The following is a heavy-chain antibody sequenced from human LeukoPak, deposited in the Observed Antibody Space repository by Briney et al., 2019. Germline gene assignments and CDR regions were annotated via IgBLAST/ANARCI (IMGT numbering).Heavy chain of an antibody. CDR1: GFTFSSYA. CDR2: ISGSGGST. V-gene: IGHV3-23*01. Sequence: GSLRLSCAASGFTFSSYAMSWVRQAPGKGLEWVSAISGSGGSTYYADSVKGRFTISRDNSKNTVYLQMNSLRPEDTAVYYCAKNQLSDFDYWGQGTLVTVSS. J-gene: IGHJ4*02. D-gene: IGHD2-2*01. CDR3: AKNQLSDFDY.